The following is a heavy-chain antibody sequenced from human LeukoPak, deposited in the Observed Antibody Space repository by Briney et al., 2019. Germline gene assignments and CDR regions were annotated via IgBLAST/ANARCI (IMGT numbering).Heavy chain of an antibody. D-gene: IGHD2-15*01. CDR1: GFTFSSYA. J-gene: IGHJ4*02. CDR3: AKPPPCSGGSCYTSSWIFDY. CDR2: ISGSGGST. Sequence: GGSLRLSCAASGFTFSSYAMSWVRQAPGKGLEWVSAISGSGGSTYYADSVKGRFTISRDNSKNTLYLQMNSLRAEDTAVYYCAKPPPCSGGSCYTSSWIFDYWGQGTLVTVSS. V-gene: IGHV3-23*01.